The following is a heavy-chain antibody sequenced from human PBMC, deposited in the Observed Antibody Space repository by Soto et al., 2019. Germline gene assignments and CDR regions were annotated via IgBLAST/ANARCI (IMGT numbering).Heavy chain of an antibody. CDR1: GFTFSNYG. J-gene: IGHJ6*03. CDR2: IWYDGTNK. CDR3: ARSLSCSSTTCYYMDV. V-gene: IGHV3-33*01. D-gene: IGHD2-2*01. Sequence: VQLVESGGGVVQPGRSLKLSCAACGFTFSNYGMQWVRQAPGKGLEWVALIWYDGTNKYYADSVKGRFTISRDNSKNTLFLQMNSLRAEDTALYYCARSLSCSSTTCYYMDVWGKGTTVTVSS.